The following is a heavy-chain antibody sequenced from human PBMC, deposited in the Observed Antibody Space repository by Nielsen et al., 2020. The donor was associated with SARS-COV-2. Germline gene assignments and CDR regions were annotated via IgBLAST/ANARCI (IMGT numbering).Heavy chain of an antibody. D-gene: IGHD3-16*02. Sequence: SETLSLTCAVSGGSISSSNWWSWVRQPPGKGLEWIGEIYHSGSTNYNPSLKSRVTISVDKSRNQLSLKLSSVTAADTAVYYCARDDYVWGSYREYWGQGTLVTVSS. V-gene: IGHV4-4*02. CDR3: ARDDYVWGSYREY. J-gene: IGHJ4*02. CDR1: GGSISSSNW. CDR2: IYHSGST.